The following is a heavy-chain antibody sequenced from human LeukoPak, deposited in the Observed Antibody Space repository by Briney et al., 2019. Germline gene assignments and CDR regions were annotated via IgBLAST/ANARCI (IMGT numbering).Heavy chain of an antibody. D-gene: IGHD2-2*03. J-gene: IGHJ6*02. V-gene: IGHV1-69*13. CDR2: IIPIFGTA. CDR3: ARDSMDGYGMDV. Sequence: SVKVSCKASGYTFTSYGISWVLQAPGQGLEWMGGIIPIFGTANYAQKFQGRVTITADESTSTAYMELSSLRSEDTAVYYCARDSMDGYGMDVWGQGTTVTVSS. CDR1: GYTFTSYG.